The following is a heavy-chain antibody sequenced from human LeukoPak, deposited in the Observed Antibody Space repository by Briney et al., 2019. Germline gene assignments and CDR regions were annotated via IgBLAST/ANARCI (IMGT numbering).Heavy chain of an antibody. Sequence: SETLSLTCAVSGGSISSGGYSWSWIRQPPGKGLEWIGYIYYSGNTYYNPSLKSRVTISVDTSKNHFSLKLSSVTAADTAVYYCARGGAVAGPDWGDAFDIWGQRTMVTVSS. V-gene: IGHV4-30-4*07. J-gene: IGHJ3*02. CDR1: GGSISSGGYS. CDR2: IYYSGNT. D-gene: IGHD6-13*01. CDR3: ARGGAVAGPDWGDAFDI.